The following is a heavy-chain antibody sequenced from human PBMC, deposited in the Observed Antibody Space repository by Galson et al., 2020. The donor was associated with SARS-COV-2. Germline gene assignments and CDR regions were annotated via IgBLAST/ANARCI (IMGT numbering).Heavy chain of an antibody. CDR2: ISTDGNNK. J-gene: IGHJ3*01. V-gene: IGHV3-30*03. Sequence: GESLKLSCAASGFTFRNFGMHWVRPAPGKGPEWVAVISTDGNNKYDADSVKGRFTISRDNSDNTLYLQMHSLSPEDTAVYFCARAGYSSTWTLGDAFDVWGQGTLVTVSS. D-gene: IGHD3-16*02. CDR1: GFTFRNFG. CDR3: ARAGYSSTWTLGDAFDV.